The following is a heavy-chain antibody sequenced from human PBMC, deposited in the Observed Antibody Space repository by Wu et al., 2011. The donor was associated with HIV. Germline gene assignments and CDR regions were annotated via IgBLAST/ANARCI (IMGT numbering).Heavy chain of an antibody. CDR2: INPNSGGT. CDR3: ARVEARDFWSGYYDY. D-gene: IGHD3-3*01. CDR1: GYTFTSHF. V-gene: IGHV1-2*02. Sequence: QVQLVQSGAEVKKPGASVKVSCEASGYTFTSHFIHWVRQAPGQGLEWMGWINPNSGGTNYAQKFQGRVTMTRDTSISTAYMELSSLRSDDTAVYYCARVEARDFWSGYYDYWGQGTLVTVSS. J-gene: IGHJ4*02.